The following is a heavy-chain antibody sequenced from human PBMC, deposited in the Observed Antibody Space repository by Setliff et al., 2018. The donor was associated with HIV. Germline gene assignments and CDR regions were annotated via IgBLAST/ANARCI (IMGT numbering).Heavy chain of an antibody. CDR2: IIPVLGLT. Sequence: SVKVSCKVSGDTFSRYALSWIRQAPGQGLEWMGGIIPVLGLTKSAQKFQGRLTITADESTSTAYMELSSLRSEDTAVYYCARDRSYYPNYFDYWGQGTLVTVSS. D-gene: IGHD1-26*01. CDR3: ARDRSYYPNYFDY. CDR1: GDTFSRYA. J-gene: IGHJ4*02. V-gene: IGHV1-69*10.